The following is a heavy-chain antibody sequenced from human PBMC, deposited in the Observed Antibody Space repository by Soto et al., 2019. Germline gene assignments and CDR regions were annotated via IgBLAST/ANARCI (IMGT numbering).Heavy chain of an antibody. CDR2: INHSGST. J-gene: IGHJ6*03. CDR1: GGSFSGYY. V-gene: IGHV4-34*01. D-gene: IGHD3-10*01. CDR3: AREKGESYYYYYMDV. Sequence: SETLSLTCAVYGGSFSGYYWSWIRQPPGKGLEWIGEINHSGSTNYNPSLKSRVTISVDTSKNQFSLKLSSVTAADTAVYYCAREKGESYYYYYMDVWGKGTTVTVSS.